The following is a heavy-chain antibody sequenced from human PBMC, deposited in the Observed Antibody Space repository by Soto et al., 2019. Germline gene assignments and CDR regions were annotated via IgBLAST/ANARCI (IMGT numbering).Heavy chain of an antibody. J-gene: IGHJ3*02. V-gene: IGHV5-51*01. CDR3: ARDYYGSGSYYSPVFDI. CDR1: GYSFTSYW. CDR2: IYPGDSDT. Sequence: PGESLKISCKGSGYSFTSYWIGWVRQMPGKGLEWMGIIYPGDSDTRYSPSFQGQVTISADKSISTAYLQWSSLKASDTAMYYCARDYYGSGSYYSPVFDIWGQGTMVTVSS. D-gene: IGHD3-10*01.